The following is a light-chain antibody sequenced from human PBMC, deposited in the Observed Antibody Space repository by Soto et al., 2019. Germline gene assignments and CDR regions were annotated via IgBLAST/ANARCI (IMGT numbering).Light chain of an antibody. CDR2: EVS. Sequence: QSALTQPPSASGSPGQSVTISCTGSSSDVGGYNSVSWYQQHPGKAPKLMIYEVSKRPSGVPDRLSGSKSGNTASLTVSGHQAEDEADYYCSSYGGSNTVVFGGGTKLTVL. J-gene: IGLJ2*01. V-gene: IGLV2-8*01. CDR3: SSYGGSNTVV. CDR1: SSDVGGYNS.